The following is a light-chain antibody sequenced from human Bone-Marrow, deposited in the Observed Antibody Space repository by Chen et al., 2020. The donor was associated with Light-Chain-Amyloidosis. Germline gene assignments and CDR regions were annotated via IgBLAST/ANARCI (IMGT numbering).Light chain of an antibody. V-gene: IGLV2-14*01. Sequence: QSALTQPASVSGSPGQSITISCTGTGSDVGGYNYVSWYQHSPGKAPKLIIYEVSKRPSVVSDRFSGSKSGNTASLTISGLQAEDETDYYCTSYTSSNTILFGGGTKLTVL. CDR2: EVS. J-gene: IGLJ2*01. CDR1: GSDVGGYNY. CDR3: TSYTSSNTIL.